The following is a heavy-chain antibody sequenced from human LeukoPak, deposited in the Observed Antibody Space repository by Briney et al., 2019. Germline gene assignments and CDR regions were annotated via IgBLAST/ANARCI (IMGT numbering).Heavy chain of an antibody. CDR1: GFTFSSYA. D-gene: IGHD2-21*02. CDR3: AKDVYRQIVVVTAERN. J-gene: IGHJ4*02. V-gene: IGHV3-23*01. Sequence: PGGSLRLSCAASGFTFSSYAMSWVRQAPGKGLEWVSAISGSGGSTYYADSVNGRFTLSRENSKNTLYLQMNSLRAEDTAVYYCAKDVYRQIVVVTAERNWGQGTLVTVSS. CDR2: ISGSGGST.